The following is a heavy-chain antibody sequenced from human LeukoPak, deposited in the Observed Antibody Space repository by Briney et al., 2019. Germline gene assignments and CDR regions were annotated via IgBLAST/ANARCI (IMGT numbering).Heavy chain of an antibody. D-gene: IGHD2-8*02. CDR1: GYTLTEIS. J-gene: IGHJ4*02. CDR3: TTTKETGGRWGGHYFDY. Sequence: ASVKVSCKVSGYTLTEISMHWVRQAPGKGLEWMGGFDPEDGETIYAQKFQGRVTMTEDTSTDTAYMEVSSLRSEDTAVYYCTTTKETGGRWGGHYFDYWGQGTLVTVSS. V-gene: IGHV1-24*01. CDR2: FDPEDGET.